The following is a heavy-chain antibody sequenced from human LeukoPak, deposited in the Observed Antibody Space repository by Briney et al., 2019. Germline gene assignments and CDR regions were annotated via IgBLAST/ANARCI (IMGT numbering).Heavy chain of an antibody. Sequence: ASVKVSCRASGYTFTGYHIHWVRQAPGQGLGWMGRINPNSGDTNYAQNFQGWVTMTRDTSISTAYMELSRLRSDDTAVYYCARALYDILTGYYLYFDYWGQGTLVTVSS. CDR1: GYTFTGYH. J-gene: IGHJ4*02. V-gene: IGHV1-2*04. CDR3: ARALYDILTGYYLYFDY. D-gene: IGHD3-9*01. CDR2: INPNSGDT.